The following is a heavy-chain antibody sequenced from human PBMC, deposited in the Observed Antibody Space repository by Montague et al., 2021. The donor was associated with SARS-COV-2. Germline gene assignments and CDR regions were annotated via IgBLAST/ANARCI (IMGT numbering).Heavy chain of an antibody. Sequence: SLSLIYTVSGGSISSGGYYWSWIRQHPGKGLEWIGYIYYSGSTYYNPSLKSRVTIPVDTSKNQFSLKLSSVTAADTAVYYCARARITMIVVVNAFDIWGQGTMVTVSS. CDR1: GGSISSGGYY. J-gene: IGHJ3*02. CDR2: IYYSGST. CDR3: ARARITMIVVVNAFDI. D-gene: IGHD3-22*01. V-gene: IGHV4-31*03.